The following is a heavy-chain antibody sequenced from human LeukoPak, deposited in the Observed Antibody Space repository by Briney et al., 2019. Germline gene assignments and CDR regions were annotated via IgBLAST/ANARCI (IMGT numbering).Heavy chain of an antibody. Sequence: SVTLSLTCAVYGGSFSGYYWSWIRQPPGKGLEWIGEINHSGSTNYNPSLKSRVTISVDTSKNQFSLKLSSVTAADTAVYYCARGRIFDYWGQGTLVTVSS. CDR1: GGSFSGYY. CDR2: INHSGST. V-gene: IGHV4-34*01. J-gene: IGHJ4*02. D-gene: IGHD2-15*01. CDR3: ARGRIFDY.